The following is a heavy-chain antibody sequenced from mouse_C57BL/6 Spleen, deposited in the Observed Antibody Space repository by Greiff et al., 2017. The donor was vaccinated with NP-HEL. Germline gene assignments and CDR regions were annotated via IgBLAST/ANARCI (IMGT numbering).Heavy chain of an antibody. D-gene: IGHD2-3*01. V-gene: IGHV1-80*01. CDR3: ARPYDGPLVW. CDR2: IYPGDGDT. J-gene: IGHJ3*02. CDR1: GYAFSSYW. Sequence: QVQLKESGAELVKPGASVKISCKASGYAFSSYWMNWVKQRPGKGLAWIGQIYPGDGDTNYNGKFKGKATLTADKSSSTAYMPLSSLTSEDSAVYFCARPYDGPLVWWGQGTLVTVSA.